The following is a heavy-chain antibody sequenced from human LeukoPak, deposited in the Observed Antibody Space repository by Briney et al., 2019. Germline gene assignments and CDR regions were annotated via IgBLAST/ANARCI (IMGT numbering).Heavy chain of an antibody. Sequence: GGSLRLSCAASGFTFSSYGMHWVRQAPGKGLEWVAFIRYDGSNKYYADSVKGRFTISRDNAKNSLYLQMNSLRAEDTAVYYCARDRGYSSSWYKAKNYYYYMDVWGKGTTVAVSS. CDR1: GFTFSSYG. CDR2: IRYDGSNK. D-gene: IGHD6-13*01. J-gene: IGHJ6*03. CDR3: ARDRGYSSSWYKAKNYYYYMDV. V-gene: IGHV3-30*02.